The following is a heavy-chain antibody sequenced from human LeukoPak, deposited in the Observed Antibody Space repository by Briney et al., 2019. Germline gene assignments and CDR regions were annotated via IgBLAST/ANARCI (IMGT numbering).Heavy chain of an antibody. D-gene: IGHD3-10*01. Sequence: PGGSLRLSGAASGFTFSDYYMSWIRQAPGKGLEWVSVIYSGGSTYYADSVKGRFTISRDNSKNTLYLQMNSLRAEDTAVYYCAKVPNYYGSGSYFDYWGQGTLVTVSS. J-gene: IGHJ4*02. CDR2: IYSGGST. V-gene: IGHV3-53*01. CDR3: AKVPNYYGSGSYFDY. CDR1: GFTFSDYY.